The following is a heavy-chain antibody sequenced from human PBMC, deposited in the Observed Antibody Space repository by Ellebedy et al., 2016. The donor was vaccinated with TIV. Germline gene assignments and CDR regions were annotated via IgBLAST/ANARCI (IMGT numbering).Heavy chain of an antibody. CDR1: GVTFKKYA. J-gene: IGHJ4*02. CDR2: IKSGGYVT. CDR3: ARSASGYYASLDY. D-gene: IGHD3-22*01. V-gene: IGHV1-46*02. Sequence: AASVKVSCKASGVTFKKYAISWVRQAPGQGLQWMGIIKSGGYVTIYAQEFQGRVTMTRDTSISTAYMEVSSLRSDDTALYYCARSASGYYASLDYWGQGTLVTVSS.